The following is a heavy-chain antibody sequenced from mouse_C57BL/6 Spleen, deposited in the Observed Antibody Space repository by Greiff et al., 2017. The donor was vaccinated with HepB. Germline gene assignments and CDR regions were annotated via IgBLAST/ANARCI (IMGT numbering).Heavy chain of an antibody. Sequence: QVQLQQSGPELVKPGASVKISCKASGYSFTSYYIHWVKQRPGQGLEWIGWIYPGSGNTKYNEKFKGKATLTADTSSSTAYMQLSSLTSEDSAVYYCARELSPAWFAYWGQGTLVTVSA. CDR3: ARELSPAWFAY. D-gene: IGHD3-2*02. CDR1: GYSFTSYY. CDR2: IYPGSGNT. J-gene: IGHJ3*01. V-gene: IGHV1-66*01.